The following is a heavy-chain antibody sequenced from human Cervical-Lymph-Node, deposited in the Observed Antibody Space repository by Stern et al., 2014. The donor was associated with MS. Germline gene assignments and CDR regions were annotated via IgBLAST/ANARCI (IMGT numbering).Heavy chain of an antibody. CDR3: ARHVQGFDY. CDR2: IYPYDSDT. V-gene: IGHV5-51*01. CDR1: GYRFTIYY. Sequence: VQLVQSGAEVKKPGESLKLSCKLSGYRFTIYYIAWVRQMPGKGLEWMGVIYPYDSDTTYSPSFQGQVTISADKSITTAYLQWSSLRASDTAMYYCARHVQGFDYWGQGTLVTVSS. J-gene: IGHJ4*02.